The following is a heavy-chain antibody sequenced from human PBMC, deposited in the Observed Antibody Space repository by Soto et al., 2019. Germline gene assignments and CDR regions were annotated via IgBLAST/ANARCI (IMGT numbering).Heavy chain of an antibody. CDR3: ARLGEVAALYYYGMDV. CDR2: IYPGDSDT. D-gene: IGHD6-6*01. CDR1: GYSFTSYW. J-gene: IGHJ6*02. Sequence: GESLKISCKGSGYSFTSYWIGWVRQMPGKGLEWMGIIYPGDSDTRYSPSFQGQVTISADTSISTAYLQWSSLKASATAMYYCARLGEVAALYYYGMDVWGQGTTVTVSS. V-gene: IGHV5-51*01.